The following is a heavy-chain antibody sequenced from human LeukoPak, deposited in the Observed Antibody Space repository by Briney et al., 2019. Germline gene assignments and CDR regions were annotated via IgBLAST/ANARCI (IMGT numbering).Heavy chain of an antibody. CDR1: GGSISSYY. J-gene: IGHJ6*02. CDR3: ARVGYYDSSGHYYYYGMDV. CDR2: IYTSGST. V-gene: IGHV4-4*07. D-gene: IGHD3-22*01. Sequence: PSETLSLTCTVSGGSISSYYWSWIRQPAGKGLEWIGRIYTSGSTNYNPSLKSRVTISVDTSKNQFSLKLSSVTAADTAVYYCARVGYYDSSGHYYYYGMDVWGQGTTVTVSS.